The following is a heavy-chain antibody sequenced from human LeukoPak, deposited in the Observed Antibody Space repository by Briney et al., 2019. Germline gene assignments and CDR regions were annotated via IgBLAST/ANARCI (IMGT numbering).Heavy chain of an antibody. D-gene: IGHD3-3*01. CDR1: GYTFTSYA. CDR3: ARDGHDLWRNWFDP. V-gene: IGHV1-3*01. Sequence: ASVKVSCKASGYTFTSYAMHWVRQAPGQRLEWMGWINAGNGNTKYSQKFQGRVTITRDTSASTAYMELSSLRSEDTAVYYCARDGHDLWRNWFDPWGQGTLVTVSS. CDR2: INAGNGNT. J-gene: IGHJ5*02.